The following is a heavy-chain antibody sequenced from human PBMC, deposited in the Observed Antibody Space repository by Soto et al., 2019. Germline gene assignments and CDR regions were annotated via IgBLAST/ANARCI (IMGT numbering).Heavy chain of an antibody. J-gene: IGHJ3*02. CDR1: GGSISSYY. D-gene: IGHD3-9*01. V-gene: IGHV4-59*01. CDR2: IYYSGST. CDR3: ARALILTGYYIHDAFDI. Sequence: SETLSLTCTVSGGSISSYYWSWIRQPPGKGLVWIVYIYYSGSTNYNPSLKSRVTISVDTSKNQFSLKLSSVTAADTAVYYCARALILTGYYIHDAFDIWGQGTMVTVSS.